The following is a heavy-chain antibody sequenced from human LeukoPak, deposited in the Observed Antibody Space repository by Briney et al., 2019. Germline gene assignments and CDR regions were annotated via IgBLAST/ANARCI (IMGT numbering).Heavy chain of an antibody. V-gene: IGHV3-48*01. CDR3: AREDSSPDLGHYFDY. D-gene: IGHD6-6*01. CDR2: ISGSSDII. Sequence: GGSLRLSCAVSGFTFSSYGMNWVRQAPGKGLEWVSYISGSSDIIHYTESVKGRFTISRDNAKNSVYLQMNSLRAEDTALYYCAREDSSPDLGHYFDYWGQGTLVTVSS. J-gene: IGHJ4*02. CDR1: GFTFSSYG.